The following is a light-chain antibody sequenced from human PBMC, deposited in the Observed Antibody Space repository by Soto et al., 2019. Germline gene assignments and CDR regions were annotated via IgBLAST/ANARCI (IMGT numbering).Light chain of an antibody. CDR1: QGISSW. V-gene: IGKV1D-12*01. Sequence: DIQMTQSPSSVSASVGDRVTITCRASQGISSWLAWYQRKPGKAPKLLIYAASSLQGGVPSRFSGSGSGTDLTLTISSLQPEDFATYYCQQANTFPLTFGGGTKVEIK. J-gene: IGKJ4*01. CDR2: AAS. CDR3: QQANTFPLT.